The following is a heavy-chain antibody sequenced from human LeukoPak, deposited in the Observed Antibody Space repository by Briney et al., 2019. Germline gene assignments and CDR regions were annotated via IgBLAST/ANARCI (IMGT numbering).Heavy chain of an antibody. CDR2: ISGSGGST. CDR3: ANNIVRQEYTTSFDY. CDR1: GFTFSSYA. D-gene: IGHD2-8*01. Sequence: GGSLRLSCAASGFTFSSYAMSWVRQAPGKGLEWVSTISGSGGSTYYADSVKGRFTISRDNSKNMLYLQMNSLRAEDTAVYYCANNIVRQEYTTSFDYWGQGTLVTVSS. V-gene: IGHV3-23*01. J-gene: IGHJ4*02.